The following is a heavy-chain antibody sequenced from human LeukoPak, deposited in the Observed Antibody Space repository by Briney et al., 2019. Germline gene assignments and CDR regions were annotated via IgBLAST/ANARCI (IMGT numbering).Heavy chain of an antibody. J-gene: IGHJ4*02. Sequence: PSETLSLTCAVSGGSISSGGYSWSWIRQPPGKGLEWIGYIYHSGSTYYNPSLKSRVTISVDRSKNQFSLKLSSVTAADTAVYYCARDGWYDSSGYFDYWGQGTLVTVSS. V-gene: IGHV4-30-2*01. D-gene: IGHD3-22*01. CDR2: IYHSGST. CDR3: ARDGWYDSSGYFDY. CDR1: GGSISSGGYS.